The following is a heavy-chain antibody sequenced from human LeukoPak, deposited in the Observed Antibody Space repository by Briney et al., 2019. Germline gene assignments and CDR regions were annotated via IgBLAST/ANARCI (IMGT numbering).Heavy chain of an antibody. Sequence: GGSLRLSCGVFELTFSTSAMRGVRQAPGKGLEGVSGIRASDDSTYYVDSVKGRFTVSRDISKNTLYLQMNSLRVEDTAVYYCRFYTSGSDYWGQGTLVTVSS. D-gene: IGHD3-22*01. CDR1: ELTFSTSA. J-gene: IGHJ4*02. CDR2: IRASDDST. CDR3: RFYTSGSDY. V-gene: IGHV3-23*01.